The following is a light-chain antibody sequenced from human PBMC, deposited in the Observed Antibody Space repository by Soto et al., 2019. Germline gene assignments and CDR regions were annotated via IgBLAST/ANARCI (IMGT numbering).Light chain of an antibody. CDR1: QSVSSN. CDR3: QQYNNWPPWT. Sequence: EIVMTQSPATLSVSPGERATLSCRASQSVSSNLAWYQQKPGQAPRLLIYGVSTRAAGIPARFSGSGSGTEFTLTIRSLQSEDFAVYYCQQYNNWPPWTFGQGTTGDIK. V-gene: IGKV3-15*01. CDR2: GVS. J-gene: IGKJ1*01.